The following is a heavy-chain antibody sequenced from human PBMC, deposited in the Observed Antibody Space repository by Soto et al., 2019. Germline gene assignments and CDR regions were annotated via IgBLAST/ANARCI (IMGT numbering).Heavy chain of an antibody. V-gene: IGHV1-69*12. CDR3: VRVVAIPGYPDN. D-gene: IGHD5-12*01. CDR1: GCTFSSYA. J-gene: IGHJ4*02. CDR2: IVPIVDTS. Sequence: QVQLVQSGAEVRQPASSVKISCKTSGCTFSSYAISWVRQAPGQGLEWMGGIVPIVDTSTYVEKFQVRVTITADESTSTVYMELSSLRSDDTAVYYCVRVVAIPGYPDNWGQGTLVTVSS.